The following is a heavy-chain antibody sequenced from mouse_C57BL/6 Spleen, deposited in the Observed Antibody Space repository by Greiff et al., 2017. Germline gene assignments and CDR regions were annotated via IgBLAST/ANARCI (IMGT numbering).Heavy chain of an antibody. D-gene: IGHD1-1*01. CDR2: IDPENGDT. Sequence: EVQLQQSGAELVRPGASVKLSCTASGFNIKDDYMHWVKQRPEQGLEWIGWIDPENGDTEYASKFQGKATITADTSSNTASLQLSSLTSEDTAFYYCTTGNYYGSSLEDWGQGTTLTVSS. CDR1: GFNIKDDY. J-gene: IGHJ2*01. CDR3: TTGNYYGSSLED. V-gene: IGHV14-4*01.